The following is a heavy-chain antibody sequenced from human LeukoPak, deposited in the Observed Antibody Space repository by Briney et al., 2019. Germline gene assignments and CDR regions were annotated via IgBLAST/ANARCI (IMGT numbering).Heavy chain of an antibody. V-gene: IGHV4-59*01. CDR3: ARRGITMVRGVTGNWFDP. CDR2: IYYSGRT. Sequence: SETLSLTCSVSGGSISSYYWSWIRQPPGKGLEWIGYIYYSGRTNYNPSLKSRVTISVDTSKNQFSLTLSSVTAADTAVYYCARRGITMVRGVTGNWFDPWGQGTLVTVSS. CDR1: GGSISSYY. D-gene: IGHD3-10*01. J-gene: IGHJ5*02.